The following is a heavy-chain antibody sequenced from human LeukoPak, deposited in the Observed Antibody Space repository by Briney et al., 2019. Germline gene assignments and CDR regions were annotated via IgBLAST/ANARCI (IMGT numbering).Heavy chain of an antibody. J-gene: IGHJ3*01. CDR2: IYASGNI. D-gene: IGHD5-24*01. V-gene: IGHV4-61*02. CDR3: ASYREAYDLYPHGLDV. Sequence: SSETLSLTCSVSGASVSTTAYFWNWIRQPAGEGLEWIVRIYASGNIHYNPPLKSRVTMSLDTSKNQFSLSMNSVTAADSAVYFCASYREAYDLYPHGLDVWGRGTVVTVS. CDR1: GASVSTTAYF.